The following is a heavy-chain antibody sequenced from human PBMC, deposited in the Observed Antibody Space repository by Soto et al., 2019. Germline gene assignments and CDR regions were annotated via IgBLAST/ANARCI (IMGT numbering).Heavy chain of an antibody. D-gene: IGHD3-9*01. CDR1: GGSISSYY. Sequence: SETLSLTCTVSGGSISSYYWSWIRQPPGKGLEWIGYIYYSGSTNYNPSLKSRVTISVDTSKNQFSLRLSSVTAADTAVYYCSGGYYDILTGYYKDNWFDPWGQGTLVTVSS. J-gene: IGHJ5*02. CDR2: IYYSGST. CDR3: SGGYYDILTGYYKDNWFDP. V-gene: IGHV4-59*08.